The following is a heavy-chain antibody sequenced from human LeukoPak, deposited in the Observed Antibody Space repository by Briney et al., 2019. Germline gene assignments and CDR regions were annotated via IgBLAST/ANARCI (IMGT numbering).Heavy chain of an antibody. Sequence: SENLSLTCTVSGGSISSSSYYRGWIRQPPGKVLEWIGSIYYSGTTYYNQSINSRVTISVDTSKNQFSLKLSSVTAADTAVYYCARHPSYFGNFDYWGQGTLVTVSS. J-gene: IGHJ4*02. CDR1: GGSISSSSYY. V-gene: IGHV4-39*01. CDR2: IYYSGTT. CDR3: ARHPSYFGNFDY. D-gene: IGHD1-26*01.